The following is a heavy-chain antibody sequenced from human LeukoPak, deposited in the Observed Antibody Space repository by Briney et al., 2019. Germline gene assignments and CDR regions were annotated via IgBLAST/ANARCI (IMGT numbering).Heavy chain of an antibody. D-gene: IGHD3-9*01. CDR2: IYYSGST. CDR3: ARHPDWLLFDY. V-gene: IGHV4-39*01. J-gene: IGHJ4*02. CDR1: GSSISNSTYY. Sequence: SETLSLTCTVSGSSISNSTYYWGWIRQPPGKGLEWIGSIYYSGSTYYNPSLKSRVTISVDTSKNQFSLKLSSVTAADTAVYYCARHPDWLLFDYWGQGTLVTVSS.